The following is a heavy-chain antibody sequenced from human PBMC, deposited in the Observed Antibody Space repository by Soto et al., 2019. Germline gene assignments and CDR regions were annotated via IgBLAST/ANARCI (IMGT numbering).Heavy chain of an antibody. V-gene: IGHV4-34*01. J-gene: IGHJ6*03. CDR2: INHSGST. CDR3: ARIPSPGGSSSPHNYYYYYYMDV. Sequence: SETLSLTCAVYGGSLSGYYLSWIRQPPGKGMERIGEINHSGSTNYNPSLKSRVTISVDTSKNQFSLKLSSVTAADTAVYYCARIPSPGGSSSPHNYYYYYYMDVWGKGTTVTVSS. D-gene: IGHD6-6*01. CDR1: GGSLSGYY.